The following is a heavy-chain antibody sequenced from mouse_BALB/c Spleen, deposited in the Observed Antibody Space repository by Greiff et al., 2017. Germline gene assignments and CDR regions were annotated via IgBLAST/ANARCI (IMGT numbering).Heavy chain of an antibody. J-gene: IGHJ2*01. CDR2: IYPGSGST. V-gene: IGHV1S22*01. D-gene: IGHD2-2*01. CDR3: TRALYYGDDEYYFDY. CDR1: GYTFTSYW. Sequence: LQQPGSELVRPGASVKLSCKASGYTFTSYWMHWVKQRPGQGLEWIGNIYPGSGSTNYDEKFKSKATLTVDTSSSTAYMQLSSLTSEDSAVYYCTRALYYGDDEYYFDYWGQGTTLTVSS.